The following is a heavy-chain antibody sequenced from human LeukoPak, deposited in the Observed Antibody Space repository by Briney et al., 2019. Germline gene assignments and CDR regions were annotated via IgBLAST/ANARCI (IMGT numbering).Heavy chain of an antibody. V-gene: IGHV3-21*01. CDR2: ISSSSSYI. Sequence: GGSLRLSCAASGFTFSSYSMNWVRQAPGKGLEWVSSISSSSSYIYYADSVKGRFTISRDNAKNSLYLQMNSLRAEDTAVYYCARGLSGSYPHYYYFDYWGQGTLVTVSS. CDR1: GFTFSSYS. D-gene: IGHD1-26*01. J-gene: IGHJ4*02. CDR3: ARGLSGSYPHYYYFDY.